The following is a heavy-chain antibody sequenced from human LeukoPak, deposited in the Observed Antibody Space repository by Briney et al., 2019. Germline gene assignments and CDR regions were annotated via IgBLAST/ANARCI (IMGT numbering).Heavy chain of an antibody. CDR3: ARASSLGWFDP. D-gene: IGHD6-13*01. CDR1: GGSISSGGYS. Sequence: PSETLSLTCAVSGGSISSGGYSWSWIRQPLGKGLEWIGYIYHSGSTYYNPSLKSRVTISVDRSKNQFSLKLSSVTAADTAVYYCARASSLGWFDPWGQGTLVTVSS. J-gene: IGHJ5*02. CDR2: IYHSGST. V-gene: IGHV4-30-2*01.